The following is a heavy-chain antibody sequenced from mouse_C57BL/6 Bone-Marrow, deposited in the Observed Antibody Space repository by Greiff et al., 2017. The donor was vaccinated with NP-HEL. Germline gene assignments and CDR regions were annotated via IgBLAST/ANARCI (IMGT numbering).Heavy chain of an antibody. CDR3: ARWWRLRVDY. D-gene: IGHD2-4*01. J-gene: IGHJ2*01. CDR1: GFNIKDYY. Sequence: EVKLQESGAELVKPGASVKLSCTASGFNIKDYYMHWVKQRTEQGLEWIGRFVPEDGEPKYDPKFTGKATITADTSSNTAYLQLSSLTSEDTAVYYCARWWRLRVDYWGQGTTLTVSS. V-gene: IGHV14-2*01. CDR2: FVPEDGEP.